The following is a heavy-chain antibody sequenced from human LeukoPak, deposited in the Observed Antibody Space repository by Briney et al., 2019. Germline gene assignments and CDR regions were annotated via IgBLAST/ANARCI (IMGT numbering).Heavy chain of an antibody. CDR2: MKSDGSA. CDR1: RFTFSSYW. Sequence: PGGALRLSCAASRFTFSSYWMHWVRQAPGKGLVWVSRMKSDGSANYADSVKRRFTISRANAKNTVSLQMNSLRAEDTGVYYCARAPSEIGGYYPEYFRHWGQGTLVTVSS. V-gene: IGHV3-74*01. CDR3: ARAPSEIGGYYPEYFRH. J-gene: IGHJ1*01. D-gene: IGHD3-22*01.